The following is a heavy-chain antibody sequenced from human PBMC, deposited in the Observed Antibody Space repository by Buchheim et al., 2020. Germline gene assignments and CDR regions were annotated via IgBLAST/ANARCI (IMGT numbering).Heavy chain of an antibody. CDR2: IYTSGST. Sequence: QVQLQESGPGLVKPSQTLSLTCTVSGGSISSGSYYWSWIRQPAGKGLEWIGRIYTSGSTNYNPSLKSRVTISVDTSKNQFSLKLSSVTAADTAVYYCARLSIAVAGGFDYWGQGTL. CDR3: ARLSIAVAGGFDY. CDR1: GGSISSGSYY. J-gene: IGHJ4*02. V-gene: IGHV4-61*02. D-gene: IGHD6-19*01.